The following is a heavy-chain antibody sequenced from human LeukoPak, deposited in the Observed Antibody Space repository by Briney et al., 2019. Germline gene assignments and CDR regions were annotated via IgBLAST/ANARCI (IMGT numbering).Heavy chain of an antibody. CDR2: IYYGGST. CDR3: ARTWQLVRQWFDP. Sequence: SETLSLTCTVSGGSISSSSYHWGWIRQPPGTQLEWIGSIYYGGSTYYNPSLKSRVTISVDTSQNQFSLKLSSVTAADTAVYYCARTWQLVRQWFDPWGQGTLVTVSS. J-gene: IGHJ5*02. V-gene: IGHV4-39*01. D-gene: IGHD6-6*01. CDR1: GGSISSSSYH.